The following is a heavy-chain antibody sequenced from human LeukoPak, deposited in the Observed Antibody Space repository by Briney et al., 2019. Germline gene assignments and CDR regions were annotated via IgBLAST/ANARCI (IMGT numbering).Heavy chain of an antibody. CDR1: GYTFTNYV. Sequence: ASVKVSCKASGYTFTNYVINWVRQAPGQGLEWMGWINTNTGNPTYVQGFTGRFVFSLDTSVSTAYLQISSLKAEDTAVYYCARTLTVAGGKYFQHWGQGTLVTVSS. CDR3: ARTLTVAGGKYFQH. CDR2: INTNTGNP. V-gene: IGHV7-4-1*02. J-gene: IGHJ1*01. D-gene: IGHD6-13*01.